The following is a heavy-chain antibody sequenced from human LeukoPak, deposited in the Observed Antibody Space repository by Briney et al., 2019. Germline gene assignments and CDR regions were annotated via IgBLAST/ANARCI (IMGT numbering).Heavy chain of an antibody. CDR1: GFTFSYFG. CDR2: IWSDGSHK. CDR3: AKDANEFGDSYFDS. D-gene: IGHD3-10*01. J-gene: IGHJ5*01. V-gene: IGHV3-33*03. Sequence: GGSLRLSCEASGFTFSYFGMHWVRQAPGKGLEWVAVIWSDGSHKYYDDSVEGRFIVSRENSKNTLYLQMHSLRAADTSVYFCAKDANEFGDSYFDSWGQGTLVTVSS.